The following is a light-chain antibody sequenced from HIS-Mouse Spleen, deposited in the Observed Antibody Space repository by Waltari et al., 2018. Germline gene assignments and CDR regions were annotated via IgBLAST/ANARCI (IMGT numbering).Light chain of an antibody. CDR3: CSYAGSYTFEVV. CDR2: DVS. V-gene: IGLV2-11*01. CDR1: SSDVGGYNY. J-gene: IGLJ2*01. Sequence: QSALTQPRSVSGSPGQSVTISCTGTSSDVGGYNYVSWYQQHPGKAPKLMIYDVSTRPSGVPVRFSGSKSGNTASLTISGLQAEDEADYYCCSYAGSYTFEVVFGGGTKLTVL.